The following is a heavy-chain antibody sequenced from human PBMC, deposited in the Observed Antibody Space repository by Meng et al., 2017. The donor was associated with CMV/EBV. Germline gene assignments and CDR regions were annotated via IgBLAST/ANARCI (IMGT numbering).Heavy chain of an antibody. CDR2: INNRGSST. Sequence: GGSLRLSCAASGFTFGDYDMSWVRQAPGKGLEWVSSINNRGSSTSYADSVKGRLTISRDNSNNTLYVQMNSLTVEDTAVYYCAKGRGGAGTSYFDSWGQGTLVTVSS. V-gene: IGHV3-23*05. CDR1: GFTFGDYD. CDR3: AKGRGGAGTSYFDS. D-gene: IGHD6-13*01. J-gene: IGHJ4*02.